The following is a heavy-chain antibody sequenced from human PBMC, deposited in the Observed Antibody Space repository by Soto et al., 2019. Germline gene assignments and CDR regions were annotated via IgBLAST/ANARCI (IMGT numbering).Heavy chain of an antibody. CDR2: IWYDGISK. D-gene: IGHD6-25*01. CDR3: ARDKSQRLDY. CDR1: GFNFGAYG. V-gene: IGHV3-33*01. Sequence: GGSLRLSCAASGFNFGAYGMHWVRQAPGKGLEWVAVIWYDGISKDYADSVRGRFTISRDNSKNTLYLQMNSLKVADTAVYYCARDKSQRLDYWGQGGLVTVSS. J-gene: IGHJ4*02.